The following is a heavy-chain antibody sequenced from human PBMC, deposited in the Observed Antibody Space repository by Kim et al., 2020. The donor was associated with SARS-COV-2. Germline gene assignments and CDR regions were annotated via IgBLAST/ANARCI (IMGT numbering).Heavy chain of an antibody. V-gene: IGHV3-23*03. CDR2: XYSGGSST. CDR3: AKGPVXWFGXLYYFXY. J-gene: IGHJ4*02. CDR1: GFTFSSYA. D-gene: IGHD3-10*01. Sequence: GGSLRLSCAASGFTFSSYAMSWVRQAPGKGLXWVSVXYSGGSSTYYADSVKGRFXISRDXSKNTVNLQXNSLRAEDTAVYYCAKGPVXWFGXLYYFXYWGQXTLVTVSS.